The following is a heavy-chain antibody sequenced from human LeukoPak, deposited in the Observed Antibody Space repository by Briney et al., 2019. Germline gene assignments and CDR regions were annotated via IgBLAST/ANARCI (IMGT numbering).Heavy chain of an antibody. CDR2: INHSGST. J-gene: IGHJ4*02. CDR3: ARGRSVRARDGYKPLDY. V-gene: IGHV4-34*01. D-gene: IGHD5-24*01. CDR1: GGSFSGYY. Sequence: KPSETLSLTCAVYGGSFSGYYWSWIRQPPGKGLEWIEEINHSGSTNYNPSLKSRVTISVDTSKNQFSLKLSSVTAADTAVYYCARGRSVRARDGYKPLDYWGQGTLVTVSS.